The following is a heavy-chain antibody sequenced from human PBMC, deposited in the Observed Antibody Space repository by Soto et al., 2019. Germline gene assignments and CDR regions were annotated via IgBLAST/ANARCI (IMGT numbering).Heavy chain of an antibody. J-gene: IGHJ6*02. V-gene: IGHV1-69*01. CDR2: IIPIFGTA. CDR1: GGTFSSYA. Sequence: QVQLVQSGAEVKKPGSSVKVSCKAPGGTFSSYAISWVRQAPGQGLEWMGGIIPIFGTANYAQKFQGRVTITADESTSTGYMELSSLRPEDTAVYYCARSQGGSSSLDSYYYYYYGMDVWGQGTTVTVSS. CDR3: ARSQGGSSSLDSYYYYYYGMDV. D-gene: IGHD2-15*01.